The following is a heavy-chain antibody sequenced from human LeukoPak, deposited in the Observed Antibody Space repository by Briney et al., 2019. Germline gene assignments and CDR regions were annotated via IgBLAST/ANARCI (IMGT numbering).Heavy chain of an antibody. CDR2: ITGGGRT. CDR3: AKGQQLYYYYYMDV. J-gene: IGHJ6*03. V-gene: IGHV3-23*01. Sequence: GGSLRLSCAASGFTFSDYAMSWVRQAPGKGPEWVSAITGGGRTYYADSVKGRFTISRDNSKNTLYLQMNSLRAEDTAVYYCAKGQQLYYYYYMDVWGKGTTVTVSS. CDR1: GFTFSDYA. D-gene: IGHD6-13*01.